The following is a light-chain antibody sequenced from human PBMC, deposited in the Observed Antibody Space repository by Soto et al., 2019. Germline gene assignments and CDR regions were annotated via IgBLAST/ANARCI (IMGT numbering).Light chain of an antibody. V-gene: IGLV1-44*01. CDR3: AARDDSLNGRV. Sequence: QSVLTQPPSASGTPGQRVSISCSGSNSNIGSNTVNWYQQLPGTAPKLLIYYDNLRPSGVPDRISGSKSGTSASLAISGLQSDDEADYYCAARDDSLNGRVFGTGTK. CDR2: YDN. J-gene: IGLJ1*01. CDR1: NSNIGSNT.